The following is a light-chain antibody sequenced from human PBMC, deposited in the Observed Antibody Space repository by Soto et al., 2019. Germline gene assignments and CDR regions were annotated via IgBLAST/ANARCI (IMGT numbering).Light chain of an antibody. Sequence: EIVMTQSPATLSVSPGERATLSCRASRDIKTNLAWYQKKPGQAPRLLIYGASTRVAGFPARFSGSGSGTEFTLTISSLQSEDVAVYYCQQYASWPPEHTFGQGTKLEIK. J-gene: IGKJ2*01. CDR1: RDIKTN. CDR3: QQYASWPPEHT. V-gene: IGKV3-15*01. CDR2: GAS.